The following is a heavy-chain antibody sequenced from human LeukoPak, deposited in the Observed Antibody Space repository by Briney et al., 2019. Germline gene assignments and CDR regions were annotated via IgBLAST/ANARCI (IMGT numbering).Heavy chain of an antibody. CDR2: ISGSGGST. D-gene: IGHD3-10*01. Sequence: GGSLRPSCAASGFTFSSYAMSWVRQAPGKGLEWVSAISGSGGSTYYADSVKGRFTISRDNSKNTLYLQMNSLRAEDTAVYYCAKASLWFGDYYFDYWGQGTLVTVSS. V-gene: IGHV3-23*01. CDR3: AKASLWFGDYYFDY. CDR1: GFTFSSYA. J-gene: IGHJ4*02.